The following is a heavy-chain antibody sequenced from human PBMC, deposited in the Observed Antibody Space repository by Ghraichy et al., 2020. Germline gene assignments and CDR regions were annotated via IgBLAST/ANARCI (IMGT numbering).Heavy chain of an antibody. CDR3: ANPQLGLGDY. CDR2: ISYDGSNK. J-gene: IGHJ4*02. V-gene: IGHV3-30*18. D-gene: IGHD7-27*01. CDR1: GFTFSSYG. Sequence: LSLTCAASGFTFSSYGMHWVRQAPGKGLEWVAVISYDGSNKYYADSVKGRFTISRDNSKNTLYLQMNSLRAEDTAVYYCANPQLGLGDYWGQGTLVTVSS.